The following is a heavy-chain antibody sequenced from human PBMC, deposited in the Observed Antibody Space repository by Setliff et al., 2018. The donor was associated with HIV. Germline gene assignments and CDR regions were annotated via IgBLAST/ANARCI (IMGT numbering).Heavy chain of an antibody. Sequence: SEPLSLTCTVSGGSIDSSDYYWGWIRQPPGKGLEWIGSIFYSGRSMYNPSLRSRVTVSVDTSKNQLSLSVTSVTAADTAVYYCARRGRTGNSYVLSWFDPWGQGTLVTVSS. J-gene: IGHJ5*02. D-gene: IGHD3-10*02. CDR2: IFYSGRS. V-gene: IGHV4-39*07. CDR3: ARRGRTGNSYVLSWFDP. CDR1: GGSIDSSDYY.